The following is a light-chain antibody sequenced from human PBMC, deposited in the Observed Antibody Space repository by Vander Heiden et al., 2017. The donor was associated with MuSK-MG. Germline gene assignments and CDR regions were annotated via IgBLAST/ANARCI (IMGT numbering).Light chain of an antibody. V-gene: IGKV3-15*01. CDR1: QSVSSN. CDR3: QQYHNWPIT. J-gene: IGKJ5*01. Sequence: EIVMTQSPATLSVSPGERATLSCRASQSVSSNLAWYQQTPGQAPRLLFYGASTRATGIPARFSGSGSGTEFTLTISSLQSEDFAVYYCQQYHNWPITFGQGTRLXIK. CDR2: GAS.